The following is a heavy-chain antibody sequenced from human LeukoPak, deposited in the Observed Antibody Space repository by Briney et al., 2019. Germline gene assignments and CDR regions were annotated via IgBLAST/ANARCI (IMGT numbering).Heavy chain of an antibody. CDR3: ARDMRAAAGTWLPKD. V-gene: IGHV1-2*02. D-gene: IGHD6-13*01. CDR2: INPNSGGT. Sequence: ASVKVSCKASGYTFTGYYMHWVRQAPGQGLEWMGWINPNSGGTNYAQKFQGRVTMTRDTSISTAYMELSRLRSDDTAVYYGARDMRAAAGTWLPKDWGQGTLVTVSS. J-gene: IGHJ4*02. CDR1: GYTFTGYY.